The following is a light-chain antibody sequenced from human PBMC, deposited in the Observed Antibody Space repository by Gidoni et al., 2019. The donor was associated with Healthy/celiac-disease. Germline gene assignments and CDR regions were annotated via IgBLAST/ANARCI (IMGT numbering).Light chain of an antibody. V-gene: IGLV2-23*02. CDR3: CSYAGSSTWV. CDR1: SSDVGRYNL. CDR2: EVS. Sequence: QSALTQHASVSRSPGWSITISCTGTSSDVGRYNLVSWYQQHPGKAPKLMIYEVSKRPSGVSNRVSGSKSGNTASLTISGLQAEDEADYYCCSYAGSSTWVFGGGTKLTVL. J-gene: IGLJ3*02.